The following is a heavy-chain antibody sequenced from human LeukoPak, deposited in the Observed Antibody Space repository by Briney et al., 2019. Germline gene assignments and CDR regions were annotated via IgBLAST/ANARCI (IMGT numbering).Heavy chain of an antibody. Sequence: ASVKVSCKASGYTFTSYDINWVRQAPGQGLEWLGWISGYYGNTNYAQNLQGRVTVTTDTSTSTVYMELRSLRSDDTAVYFCARGTSSSSWYLGDWGQGTLVTVSS. D-gene: IGHD6-13*01. CDR2: ISGYYGNT. CDR1: GYTFTSYD. V-gene: IGHV1-18*01. CDR3: ARGTSSSSWYLGD. J-gene: IGHJ4*02.